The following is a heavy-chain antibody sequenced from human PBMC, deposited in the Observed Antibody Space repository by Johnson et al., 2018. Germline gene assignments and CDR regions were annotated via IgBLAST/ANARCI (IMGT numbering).Heavy chain of an antibody. D-gene: IGHD1-26*01. CDR3: ARQTERELGDAFDI. CDR1: GYSFTSYW. V-gene: IGHV5-51*01. Sequence: VQLVESGAEVKKXGESLKIXCKGSGYSFTSYWTAWVRQMPGKGLEWMGIIYPGDSDTRYSPSFQGQVTISADKSISTAYLQWSSLKASDTAMYYCARQTERELGDAFDIWGQGTVVTVSS. J-gene: IGHJ3*02. CDR2: IYPGDSDT.